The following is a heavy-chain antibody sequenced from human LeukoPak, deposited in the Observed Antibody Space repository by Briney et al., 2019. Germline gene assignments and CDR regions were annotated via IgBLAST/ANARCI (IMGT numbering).Heavy chain of an antibody. J-gene: IGHJ3*02. CDR3: ARVKEYSSSIDAFDI. CDR1: GDSVSSGSYY. V-gene: IGHV4-61*01. CDR2: IYHSGST. Sequence: SETLSLTCTVSGDSVSSGSYYWSWIRQPPGKGLEWIGEIYHSGSTNYNPSLKSRVTISVDKSKNQFSLKLSSVTAADTAVYYCARVKEYSSSIDAFDIWGQGTMVTVSS. D-gene: IGHD6-6*01.